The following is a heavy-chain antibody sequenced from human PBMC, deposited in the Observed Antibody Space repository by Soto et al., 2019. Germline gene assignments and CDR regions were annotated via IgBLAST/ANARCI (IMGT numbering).Heavy chain of an antibody. V-gene: IGHV4-39*01. CDR3: ARQVGATDVYYYGMDV. D-gene: IGHD1-26*01. CDR1: GGSSSSSSYY. Sequence: SYTLSLTCTVSGGSSSSSSYYWGWIRQPPGKGLEWIGSIYYSGSTYYNPSLKSRVTISVDTSKNQFSLKLSSVTAAYTAVCYCARQVGATDVYYYGMDVWGQGTTVTASS. CDR2: IYYSGST. J-gene: IGHJ6*02.